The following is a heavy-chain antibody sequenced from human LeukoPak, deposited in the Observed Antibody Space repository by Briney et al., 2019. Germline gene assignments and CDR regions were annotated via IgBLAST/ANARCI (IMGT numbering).Heavy chain of an antibody. CDR1: GFIFSDYS. CDR3: ARDHPNKSTDY. J-gene: IGHJ4*02. CDR2: ISLSGSST. V-gene: IGHV3-11*04. D-gene: IGHD2/OR15-2a*01. Sequence: GGSLRLSCAASGFIFSDYSMTWLRQAPGKGLEWVSYISLSGSSTYYADSVKGRFTISRDNAKNSLYLQMNSLRVEDTAIYYCARDHPNKSTDYWGQGTLVSVSS.